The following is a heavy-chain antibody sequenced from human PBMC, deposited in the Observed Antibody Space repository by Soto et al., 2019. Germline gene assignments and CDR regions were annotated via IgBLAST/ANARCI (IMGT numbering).Heavy chain of an antibody. V-gene: IGHV4-59*12. D-gene: IGHD3-22*01. CDR3: ARTYDSNGYANEFDS. CDR1: GRSITSYY. CDR2: IYDNGIT. Sequence: QVVLQESGPGLVKPSETLSLTCNVSGRSITSYYWSWVRQPPGKGLEWIGYIYDNGITSQNPSLKSRVTMSADTSQNQFSLKLTSVTGADTAVYYCARTYDSNGYANEFDSWGQGILVTVTS. J-gene: IGHJ4*02.